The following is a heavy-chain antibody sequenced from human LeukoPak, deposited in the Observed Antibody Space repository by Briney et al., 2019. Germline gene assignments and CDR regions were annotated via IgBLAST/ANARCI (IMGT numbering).Heavy chain of an antibody. V-gene: IGHV3-7*01. D-gene: IGHD3-22*01. CDR3: ARDLSPYYYDSSGYYYAEYFQH. CDR2: IKQDGSEK. Sequence: GGSLRLSCAASGFTFSSYWMSWVRQAPGKGLEWVANIKQDGSEKYYVDSVKGRFTISRDNAKNSLYLQMNSLRAEDTAVYYCARDLSPYYYDSSGYYYAEYFQHWGQGTLVTVSS. J-gene: IGHJ1*01. CDR1: GFTFSSYW.